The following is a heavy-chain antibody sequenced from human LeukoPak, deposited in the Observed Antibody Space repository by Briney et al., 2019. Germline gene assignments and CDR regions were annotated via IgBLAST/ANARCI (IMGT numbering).Heavy chain of an antibody. CDR3: ARPARGSSSWYLGAFDI. CDR2: ISYDGSNK. J-gene: IGHJ3*02. CDR1: GFTFSSYA. D-gene: IGHD6-13*01. Sequence: GGSLRLSCAASGFTFSSYAMHWVRQAPGKGLEWVAVISYDGSNKYYADSVKGRFTISRDNSKNPLYLQMNGLRAEDTAVYYCARPARGSSSWYLGAFDIWGQGTMVTVSS. V-gene: IGHV3-30*04.